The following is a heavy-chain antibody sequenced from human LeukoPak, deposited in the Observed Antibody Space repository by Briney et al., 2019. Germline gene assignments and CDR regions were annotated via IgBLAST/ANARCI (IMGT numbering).Heavy chain of an antibody. Sequence: GRSLQPSCTVSGFTFSGHGMHWVRQAPGKGLEWVAVLWYDERTKYYAESVKGRFTISRDNSKNTLYLQMNSLRAEDTAIYYCARDYCGGDCYVDYWGQGSLVTVSS. J-gene: IGHJ4*01. V-gene: IGHV3-33*01. CDR1: GFTFSGHG. D-gene: IGHD2-21*02. CDR2: LWYDERTK. CDR3: ARDYCGGDCYVDY.